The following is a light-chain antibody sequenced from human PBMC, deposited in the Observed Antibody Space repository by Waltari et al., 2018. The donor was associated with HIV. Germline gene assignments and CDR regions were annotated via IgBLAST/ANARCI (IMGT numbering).Light chain of an antibody. Sequence: QSVLTQPPSVSAAPGQKVTISCSGSSSNIGNNYVSWYQQIPGTAPRLVIYDTNDRPSGIPDRFSGSKSGTSATLGITGPQTGDEADYYCGTWDSSLSAVVFGGGTKLTGL. J-gene: IGLJ2*01. CDR2: DTN. CDR3: GTWDSSLSAVV. V-gene: IGLV1-51*01. CDR1: SSNIGNNY.